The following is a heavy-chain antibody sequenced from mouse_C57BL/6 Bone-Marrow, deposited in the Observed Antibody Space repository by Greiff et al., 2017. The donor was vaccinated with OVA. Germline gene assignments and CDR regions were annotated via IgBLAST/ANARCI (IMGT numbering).Heavy chain of an antibody. D-gene: IGHD1-1*01. CDR1: GFTFSSYA. Sequence: EVKLMESGEGLVKPGGSLKLSCAASGFTFSSYAMSWVRQTPEKRLEWVAYISSGGDYIYYADTVKGRFTISRDNARNTLYLQMSSLKSEDTAMYYCTRGPTVVATDWYFDVWGTGTTVTVSS. J-gene: IGHJ1*03. V-gene: IGHV5-9-1*02. CDR3: TRGPTVVATDWYFDV. CDR2: ISSGGDYI.